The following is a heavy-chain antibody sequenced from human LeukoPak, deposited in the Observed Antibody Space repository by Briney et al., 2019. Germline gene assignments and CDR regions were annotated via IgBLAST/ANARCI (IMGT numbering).Heavy chain of an antibody. CDR1: GYTFTSYY. Sequence: SVKVSCKASGYTFTSYYMHWVRQAPGQGLEWMGGIIPIFGTANYAQKFQGRVTITADESTSTAYMELSSLRSEDTAVYYCARDGVYSGSYFDYWGQGTLVTVSS. J-gene: IGHJ4*02. CDR2: IIPIFGTA. D-gene: IGHD1-26*01. V-gene: IGHV1-69*13. CDR3: ARDGVYSGSYFDY.